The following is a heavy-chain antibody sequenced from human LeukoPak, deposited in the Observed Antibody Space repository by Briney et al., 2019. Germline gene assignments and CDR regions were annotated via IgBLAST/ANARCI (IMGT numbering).Heavy chain of an antibody. CDR1: GGTFSSYA. V-gene: IGHV1-24*01. D-gene: IGHD1-14*01. J-gene: IGHJ1*01. CDR2: FDPEDGET. Sequence: ASVKVSCKASGGTFSSYAISWVRQAPGQGLEWMGGFDPEDGETIYAQKFQGRVTMTEDTSTDTAYMELSSLRSEDTAVYYCATGPGNMITGFQHWGQGTLVTVSS. CDR3: ATGPGNMITGFQH.